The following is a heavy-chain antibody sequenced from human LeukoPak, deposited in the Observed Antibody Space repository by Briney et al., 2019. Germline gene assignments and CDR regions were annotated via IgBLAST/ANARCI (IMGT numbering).Heavy chain of an antibody. CDR1: GFTFSSYW. D-gene: IGHD4-11*01. CDR3: ARDSVTVTTYYYYYYMDV. CDR2: IKQDGSEK. J-gene: IGHJ6*03. V-gene: IGHV3-7*01. Sequence: PGGSLRLSCAASGFTFSSYWMSWVRQAPGKGLEWVANIKQDGSEKYYVDSVKGRFTISRDNAKNSLYLQMNSLRAEDTAVYYCARDSVTVTTYYYYYYMDVWGKGTTVTASS.